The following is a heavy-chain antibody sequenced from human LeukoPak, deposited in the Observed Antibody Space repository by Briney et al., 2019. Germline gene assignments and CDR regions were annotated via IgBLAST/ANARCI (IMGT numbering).Heavy chain of an antibody. CDR3: ARDGAGYSRN. J-gene: IGHJ4*02. CDR2: MNQDASEK. CDR1: GFTFSNYW. Sequence: GGSLRLSCAASGFTFSNYWMHWVRQAPGKGLEWVANMNQDASEKYYVDSVKGRFTISRDNAKNSLYLQMNSLRAEDTAVYYCARDGAGYSRNWGRGTLVTVSS. D-gene: IGHD6-13*01. V-gene: IGHV3-7*01.